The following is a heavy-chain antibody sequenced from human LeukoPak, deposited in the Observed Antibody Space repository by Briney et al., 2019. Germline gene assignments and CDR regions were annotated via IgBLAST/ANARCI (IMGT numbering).Heavy chain of an antibody. J-gene: IGHJ4*02. V-gene: IGHV4-59*06. CDR1: GGSISNYY. Sequence: PSETLSLTCTVSGGSISNYYWSWIRQHPGKGLEWIGYIYYSGSTYYNPSLKSRVTISVDTSKNQFSLKLSSVTAADTAVYYCARQVHVDTAMVTPFDYWGQGTLVTVSS. CDR2: IYYSGST. CDR3: ARQVHVDTAMVTPFDY. D-gene: IGHD5-18*01.